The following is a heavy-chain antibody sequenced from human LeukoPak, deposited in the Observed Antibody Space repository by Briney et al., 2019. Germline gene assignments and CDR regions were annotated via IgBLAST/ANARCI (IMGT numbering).Heavy chain of an antibody. Sequence: SETLSLTCTVSGYSISSSYYWGWIRQPPGKGLEWIGSIYHSGSTYYKPSLKSRVTISVDTSKNHFSLKLSSVTAADTAVYYCARVGRGSGYDLGSYYYYYYMDVWGKGTTVTVSS. J-gene: IGHJ6*03. CDR3: ARVGRGSGYDLGSYYYYYYMDV. V-gene: IGHV4-38-2*02. CDR1: GYSISSSYY. CDR2: IYHSGST. D-gene: IGHD5-12*01.